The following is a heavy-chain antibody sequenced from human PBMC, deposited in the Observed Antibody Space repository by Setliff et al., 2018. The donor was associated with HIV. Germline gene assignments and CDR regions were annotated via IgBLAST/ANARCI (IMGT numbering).Heavy chain of an antibody. D-gene: IGHD2-2*01. J-gene: IGHJ4*02. Sequence: PSETLSLTCTVSGGSISSSSYYWDWIRQPPGKGLEWIGSVFYSGSTYYKPSLKSRVTISVDTSKNQFSLKLSSVTAADTAVYYCARKGYCSSSGCPTPFDFWGQGTLVTVS. CDR3: ARKGYCSSSGCPTPFDF. CDR1: GGSISSSSYY. CDR2: VFYSGST. V-gene: IGHV4-39*07.